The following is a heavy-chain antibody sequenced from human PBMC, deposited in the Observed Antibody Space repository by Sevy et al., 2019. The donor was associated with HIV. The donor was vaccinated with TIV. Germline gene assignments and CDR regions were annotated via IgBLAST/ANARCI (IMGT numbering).Heavy chain of an antibody. J-gene: IGHJ6*02. D-gene: IGHD2-15*01. CDR3: AREDIVLGEGNYYGMDV. V-gene: IGHV3-53*01. Sequence: GGSLRLSCAASGFTFSSYGMHWVRQAPGKGLEWVSVIYSGGSTYYADSVKGRFTISRDNSQNTVYLQMNSLRAEDTAVYYCAREDIVLGEGNYYGMDVWGQGTTVTVSS. CDR1: GFTFSSYG. CDR2: IYSGGST.